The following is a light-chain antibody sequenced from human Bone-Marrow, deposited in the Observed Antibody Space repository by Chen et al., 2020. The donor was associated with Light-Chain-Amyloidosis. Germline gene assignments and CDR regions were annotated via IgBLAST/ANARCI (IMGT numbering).Light chain of an antibody. CDR2: EDD. CDR3: QSYQGSSQGM. CDR1: SGSIVTNY. J-gene: IGLJ3*02. Sequence: NFMLTQPHSVSESPGKTVIISCTRSSGSIVTNYVQCYQQRPGSSPTTVIYEDDQRPSGVPDRFSGSIDRSTNSASRTISGLKTEDEADYYCQSYQGSSQGMFGGGTKLTVL. V-gene: IGLV6-57*01.